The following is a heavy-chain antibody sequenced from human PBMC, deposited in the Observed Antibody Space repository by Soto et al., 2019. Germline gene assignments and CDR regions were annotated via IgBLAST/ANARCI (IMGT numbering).Heavy chain of an antibody. CDR2: ISGSDGKT. V-gene: IGHV3-23*04. CDR1: GFSFASFA. Sequence: DVRLAESGGGLVQPGGSLRLSCTTSGFSFASFAMTWVRQAPGKGLEWVATISGSDGKTYYADSVKGRFSISRDTSRNTLYLQMNSLRADDTAIYYCAKWSYLDYWGQGTRVTVS. J-gene: IGHJ4*02. CDR3: AKWSYLDY. D-gene: IGHD3-3*01.